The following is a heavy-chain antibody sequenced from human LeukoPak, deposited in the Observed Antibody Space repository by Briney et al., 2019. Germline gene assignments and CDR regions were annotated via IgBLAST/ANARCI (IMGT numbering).Heavy chain of an antibody. J-gene: IGHJ4*02. D-gene: IGHD1/OR15-1a*01. CDR3: ARVGWNTFDY. CDR1: GGSISSGGYY. CDR2: IYYSGST. V-gene: IGHV4-31*03. Sequence: PSETLSLTCTVSGGSISSGGYYWSWICQHPGKGLEWIGYIYYSGSTYYNPSLKSRVTISVDTSKNQFSLKLSSVTAADTAVYYCARVGWNTFDYWGQGTLVTVSS.